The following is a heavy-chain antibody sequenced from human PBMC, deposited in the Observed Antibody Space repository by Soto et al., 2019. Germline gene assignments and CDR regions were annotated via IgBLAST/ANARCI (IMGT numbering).Heavy chain of an antibody. CDR2: IKRDGSEK. CDR1: GFNFGSYW. V-gene: IGHV3-7*03. CDR3: AKDWRGYSYGLFDY. Sequence: PGGSLRLSCVAYGFNFGSYWMSWVRQAPGKGLEWLATIKRDGSEKKYVDSVKGRFTTSRDNAKNTLYLQMNSLRAEDTAVYYCAKDWRGYSYGLFDYWGQGTLVTVSS. J-gene: IGHJ4*02. D-gene: IGHD5-18*01.